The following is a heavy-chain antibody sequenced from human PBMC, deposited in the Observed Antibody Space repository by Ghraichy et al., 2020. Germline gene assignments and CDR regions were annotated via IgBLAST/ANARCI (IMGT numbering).Heavy chain of an antibody. Sequence: ASVKVSCKASGYTFTSYGISWVRQAPGQGLEWMGWISAYNGNTNYAQKLQGRVTMTTDTSTSTAYMELRSLRSDDTAVYYCARAPEVVPAATPYYFDYWGQGTLVTVSS. CDR1: GYTFTSYG. V-gene: IGHV1-18*01. D-gene: IGHD2-2*01. CDR2: ISAYNGNT. J-gene: IGHJ4*02. CDR3: ARAPEVVPAATPYYFDY.